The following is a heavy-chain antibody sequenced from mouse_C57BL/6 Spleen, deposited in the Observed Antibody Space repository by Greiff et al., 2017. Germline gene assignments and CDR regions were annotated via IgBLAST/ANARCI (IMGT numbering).Heavy chain of an antibody. CDR2: IDPGDGDT. D-gene: IGHD1-1*01. CDR3: ARSDTTVVAKYFDD. V-gene: IGHV1-82*01. Sequence: QVQLQQSGPELVKPGASVKISCKASGYAFSSSWMNWVKQGPGKGLEWIGRIDPGDGDTNYNGKFKGKATLTAAKSTSTAYMQLSSLTSEDSAVYFCARSDTTVVAKYFDDWGTGTTVTVSS. J-gene: IGHJ1*03. CDR1: GYAFSSSW.